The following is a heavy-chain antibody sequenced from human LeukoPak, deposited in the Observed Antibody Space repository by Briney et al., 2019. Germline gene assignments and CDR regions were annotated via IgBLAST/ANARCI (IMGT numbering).Heavy chain of an antibody. J-gene: IGHJ1*01. Sequence: PGGSLRLSCAASGFTFSSYGMHWVRQAPGKGLEWVAVISYDGSNKYYADSVKGRFTISRDNSKNTLYLQMNSLRAEDTAVYYCAREAPAIYSSGWPDAEYFQHWGQGTLVTVSS. CDR2: ISYDGSNK. CDR3: AREAPAIYSSGWPDAEYFQH. D-gene: IGHD6-19*01. CDR1: GFTFSSYG. V-gene: IGHV3-30*03.